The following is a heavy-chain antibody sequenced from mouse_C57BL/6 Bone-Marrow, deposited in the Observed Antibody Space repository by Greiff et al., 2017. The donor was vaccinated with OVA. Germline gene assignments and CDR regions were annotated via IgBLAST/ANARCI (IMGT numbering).Heavy chain of an antibody. CDR3: ARPSLMRVTAAFDY. D-gene: IGHD2-3*01. J-gene: IGHJ2*01. V-gene: IGHV5-2*01. CDR2: INSDGGST. Sequence: EVKLMESGGGLVQPGESLKLSCESNEYEFPSHDMSWVRKTPEKRLELVAAINSDGGSTYYPDTMERRFIISRDNTKKTLYLQMSSLRSEDTALYYCARPSLMRVTAAFDYWGQGTPVTVST. CDR1: EYEFPSHD.